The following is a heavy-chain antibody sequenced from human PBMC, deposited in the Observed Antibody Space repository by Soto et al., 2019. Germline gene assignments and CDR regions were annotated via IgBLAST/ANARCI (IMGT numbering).Heavy chain of an antibody. V-gene: IGHV3-23*01. Sequence: EVQLLESGGGLVQPGGSLRLSCAATGFTFSSYAMSWVRQAPGKGLEWVSAVSGHGDRTYYADSVKGRITISRDNSKNTLYLQMRSLRAEDTAVYYCVKWLEGAVSIVDYWGQGTLVTVSS. CDR2: VSGHGDRT. J-gene: IGHJ4*02. CDR3: VKWLEGAVSIVDY. CDR1: GFTFSSYA. D-gene: IGHD6-19*01.